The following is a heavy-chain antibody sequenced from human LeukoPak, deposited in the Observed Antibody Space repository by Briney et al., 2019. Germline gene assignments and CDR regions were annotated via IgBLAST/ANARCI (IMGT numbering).Heavy chain of an antibody. D-gene: IGHD3-9*01. V-gene: IGHV3-23*01. CDR3: AKDTMFYDILTGYPHFDY. Sequence: TGGSLRLSCAASGFTFSSFAMSWVRQAPGKGLEWVSAISGSGDNTRYADSVKGRFTISRDNSKNTLYLQMNTLRAEDTAVYYCAKDTMFYDILTGYPHFDYWGQGTLVTVSS. CDR2: ISGSGDNT. CDR1: GFTFSSFA. J-gene: IGHJ4*02.